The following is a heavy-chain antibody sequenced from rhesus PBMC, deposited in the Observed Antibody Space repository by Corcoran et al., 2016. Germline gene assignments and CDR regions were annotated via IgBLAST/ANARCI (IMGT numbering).Heavy chain of an antibody. CDR2: INRAGRST. CDR3: AVQYSNFGGWYFDL. CDR1: GFTLSGYW. J-gene: IGHJ2*01. V-gene: IGHV3-14*01. Sequence: VQLVESGGGLAKPGGSLRLSCAASGFTLSGYWVHWVRQAPGKGLAWISGINRAGRSTYFADSVKGRFTISRENAKNTLFLQMDGLRAEDTAVYYCAVQYSNFGGWYFDLWGPGTPITISS. D-gene: IGHD4-23*01.